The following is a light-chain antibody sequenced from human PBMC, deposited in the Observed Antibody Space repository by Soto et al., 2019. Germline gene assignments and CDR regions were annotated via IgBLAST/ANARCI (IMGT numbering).Light chain of an antibody. J-gene: IGKJ4*01. V-gene: IGKV3D-15*01. CDR3: QQYNNWVT. Sequence: EIVMTQSPDTLSVSPEERATLSCRASQSVGSNLAWYQQKPGQAPRLLIYGASTRATGIPARFSGSGSGTEVTLTISRLQSEDSAFYYCQQYNNWVTFGGGTKLEIK. CDR2: GAS. CDR1: QSVGSN.